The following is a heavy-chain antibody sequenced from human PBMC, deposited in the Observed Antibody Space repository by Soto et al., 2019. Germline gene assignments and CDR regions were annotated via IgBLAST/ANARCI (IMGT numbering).Heavy chain of an antibody. CDR1: GGSISSSSYY. V-gene: IGHV4-39*01. Sequence: QLQLQESGPGLVKPSETLSLTCTVSGGSISSSSYYWGWIRQPPGKGLEWIGSIYYSGSTYYNPSLKSRVTISVDTSKNQFSLKLSSVTAADTAVYYCASHYAGIVVVPTAIHWFDPWGQGTLVTVSS. J-gene: IGHJ5*02. CDR2: IYYSGST. CDR3: ASHYAGIVVVPTAIHWFDP. D-gene: IGHD2-2*01.